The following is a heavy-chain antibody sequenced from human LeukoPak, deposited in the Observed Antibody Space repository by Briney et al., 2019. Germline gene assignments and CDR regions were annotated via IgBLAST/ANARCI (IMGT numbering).Heavy chain of an antibody. J-gene: IGHJ4*02. V-gene: IGHV3-30-3*01. D-gene: IGHD3-16*02. Sequence: GGSLRLSCAASGFTFSSYAMHWVRQAPGKGLEWVAVISYDGSNKYYADSVKGRFTISRDNSKNTLYLQMNSLRAEDTAVYYCANSPTYYDYVWGSYRPPYCDYWGQGTLVTVSS. CDR2: ISYDGSNK. CDR1: GFTFSSYA. CDR3: ANSPTYYDYVWGSYRPPYCDY.